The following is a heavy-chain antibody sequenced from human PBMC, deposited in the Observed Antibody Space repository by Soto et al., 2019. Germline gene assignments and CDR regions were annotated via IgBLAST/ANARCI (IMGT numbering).Heavy chain of an antibody. CDR3: ARLNYYDSSGSNFDY. Sequence: SETLCLTCIVVGDSISSSSDYWGWIRQPPGKGLEWIGNIYYSGSTYYNPSLKSRVAISVDTSKNQFSLKVTSVTAADTAVYFCARLNYYDSSGSNFDYWGQGTLVTVSS. D-gene: IGHD3-22*01. CDR2: IYYSGST. V-gene: IGHV4-39*01. CDR1: GDSISSSSDY. J-gene: IGHJ4*02.